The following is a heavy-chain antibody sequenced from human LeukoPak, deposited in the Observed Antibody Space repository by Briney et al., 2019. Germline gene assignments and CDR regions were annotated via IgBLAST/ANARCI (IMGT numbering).Heavy chain of an antibody. V-gene: IGHV4-59*01. D-gene: IGHD3-10*01. CDR1: GDSISSYY. CDR3: ARAIVYGSGSYQDY. Sequence: SETLSLTCTVSGDSISSYYWSWIRQPPGKGLEWIGYIYYSGITNYNPSLKSRVTVSIDTSKNQFSLKLSSVTAADTAVYYCARAIVYGSGSYQDYWGQGTLVTVSS. CDR2: IYYSGIT. J-gene: IGHJ4*02.